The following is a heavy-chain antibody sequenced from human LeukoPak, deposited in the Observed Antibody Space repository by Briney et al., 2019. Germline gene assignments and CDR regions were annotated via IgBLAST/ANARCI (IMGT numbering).Heavy chain of an antibody. CDR3: ARAPNYYGSEPFDY. Sequence: SVKVCCKASGGTFSSYAISWVRQAPGQGLEWMGGIIPIFGTANYAQKFQGRVTITADESTSTAYMELSSLRSEDTAVYYCARAPNYYGSEPFDYWGQGTLVTISS. D-gene: IGHD3-10*01. CDR1: GGTFSSYA. CDR2: IIPIFGTA. V-gene: IGHV1-69*01. J-gene: IGHJ4*02.